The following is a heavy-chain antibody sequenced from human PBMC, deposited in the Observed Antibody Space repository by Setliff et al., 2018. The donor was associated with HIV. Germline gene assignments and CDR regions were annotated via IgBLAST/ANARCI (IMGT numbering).Heavy chain of an antibody. Sequence: PSETLSLTCTVSGVSTSSGSYYWSWIRQPAGKGLEYIGRIHISGANNYNPSLASRFTISVDTSKNQISLKLSSVTAADTAVYYCARDNAYYYGSGSHRYCAMNVRGRGTTVTVAS. CDR1: GVSTSSGSYY. D-gene: IGHD3-10*01. CDR2: IHISGAN. J-gene: IGHJ6*02. CDR3: ARDNAYYYGSGSHRYCAMNV. V-gene: IGHV4-61*02.